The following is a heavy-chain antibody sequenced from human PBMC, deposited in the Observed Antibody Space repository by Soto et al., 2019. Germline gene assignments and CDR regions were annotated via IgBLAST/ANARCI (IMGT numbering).Heavy chain of an antibody. D-gene: IGHD3-10*01. V-gene: IGHV3-9*01. CDR2: VSPTGDTV. J-gene: IGHJ4*02. Sequence: VQVVASGGGLVQPGRSLRLSCAVSGFRFEQYVMHWVRQAPWKGLECVSTVSPTGDTVAYADSVEGRFTVSRDNAKNSLYLQMNSLKGDDTAFYYCLKDAPNGSIDDWGQGTRVTVSS. CDR1: GFRFEQYV. CDR3: LKDAPNGSIDD.